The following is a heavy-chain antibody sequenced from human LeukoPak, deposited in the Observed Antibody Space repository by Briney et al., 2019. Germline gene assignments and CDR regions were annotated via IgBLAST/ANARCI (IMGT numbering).Heavy chain of an antibody. CDR3: AKEGAGYCSGGSCDSDGMDV. V-gene: IGHV3-30*18. Sequence: PGGSLRLSCAASGFTFSDYGIHWVRQAPGKGLEWVAVISYDGSNKYYADSVKGRFTISRDNSQNTLYPQMNSLRAEDTAVYYCAKEGAGYCSGGSCDSDGMDVWGQGTTVTVSS. D-gene: IGHD2-15*01. CDR1: GFTFSDYG. CDR2: ISYDGSNK. J-gene: IGHJ6*02.